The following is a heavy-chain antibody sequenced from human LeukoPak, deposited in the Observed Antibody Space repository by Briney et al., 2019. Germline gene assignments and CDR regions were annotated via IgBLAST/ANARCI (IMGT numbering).Heavy chain of an antibody. CDR2: IRYDGSNK. V-gene: IGHV3-30*02. CDR1: GFTFSSYG. CDR3: AKPAYCSSTSCYARGANYFDY. D-gene: IGHD2-2*01. Sequence: SGGSLRLSCAASGFTFSSYGMHWVRQAPGKGLEWVAFIRYDGSNKYYADSVKGRSTISRDNSKNTLYLQMNSLRAEDTAVYYCAKPAYCSSTSCYARGANYFDYWGQGTLVTVSS. J-gene: IGHJ4*02.